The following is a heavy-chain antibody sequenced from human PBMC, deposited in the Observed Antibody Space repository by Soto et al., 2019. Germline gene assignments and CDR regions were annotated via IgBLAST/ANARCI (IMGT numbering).Heavy chain of an antibody. Sequence: VHLLESGGGVVQPGGSLRLSCAAAGFTFSNYALNLVRQAPGKGLEWVSGISGSGGRTYYADSVKGRFTISRDNSKNTLYLQMNGLRAEDTAVYYCAKGGLGDYYYYGMDVWGQGATVTVSS. CDR3: AKGGLGDYYYYGMDV. V-gene: IGHV3-23*01. CDR1: GFTFSNYA. D-gene: IGHD3-16*01. J-gene: IGHJ6*02. CDR2: ISGSGGRT.